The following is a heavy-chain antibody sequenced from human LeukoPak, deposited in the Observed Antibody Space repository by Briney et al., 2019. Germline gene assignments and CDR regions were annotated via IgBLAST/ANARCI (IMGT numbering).Heavy chain of an antibody. Sequence: GGSLRLSCAASGFTFSSYSMNWVRQAPGKGLEWVSPISSSSSYIYYADSVKGRFTISRDNAKNSLYLQMNSLRAEDTAVYYCARILVAAAGDAFDIWGQGTMVTVSS. D-gene: IGHD6-13*01. V-gene: IGHV3-21*01. J-gene: IGHJ3*02. CDR2: ISSSSSYI. CDR3: ARILVAAAGDAFDI. CDR1: GFTFSSYS.